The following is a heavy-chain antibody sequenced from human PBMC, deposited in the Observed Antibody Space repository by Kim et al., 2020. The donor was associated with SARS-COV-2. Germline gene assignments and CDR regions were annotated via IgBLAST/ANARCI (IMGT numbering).Heavy chain of an antibody. CDR1: GGSFSGYY. V-gene: IGHV4-34*01. CDR2: INHSGST. Sequence: SETLSLTCAVYGGSFSGYYWSWIRQPPGKGLEWIGEINHSGSTNYNPSLKSRVTISVDTSKNQFSLKLSSVTAADTAVYYCARAQRLNRYCSSTSCYLGWYFDLWGRGTLVTVSS. D-gene: IGHD2-2*01. CDR3: ARAQRLNRYCSSTSCYLGWYFDL. J-gene: IGHJ2*01.